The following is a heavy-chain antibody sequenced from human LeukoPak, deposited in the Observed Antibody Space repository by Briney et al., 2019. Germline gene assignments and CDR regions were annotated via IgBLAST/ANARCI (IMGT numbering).Heavy chain of an antibody. CDR2: IYYSGST. J-gene: IGHJ4*02. Sequence: SETLSLTCTVSGGSISSYYWSWIRQPPGKGLEWIGYIYYSGSTNYNPSLKSRVTISVDTSKNQFSLKLSSVTAADTAVYYCARSRIVGAPHVSRNFDYLGQGTLVTVSS. CDR3: ARSRIVGAPHVSRNFDY. CDR1: GGSISSYY. D-gene: IGHD1-26*01. V-gene: IGHV4-59*12.